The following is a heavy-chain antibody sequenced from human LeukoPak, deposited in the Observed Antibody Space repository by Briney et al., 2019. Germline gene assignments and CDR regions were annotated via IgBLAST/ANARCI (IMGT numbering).Heavy chain of an antibody. D-gene: IGHD3-22*01. Sequence: ASVKVSCKASGYTFTSYGISWVRQAPGQGLEWMGWISAYNGNTNYAQKLQGRVTMTTDTSTSTAYMELRSLRSDDTAVYYCAIYYYDSSGYYHAAFDYWGQGTLVTVSS. J-gene: IGHJ4*02. CDR2: ISAYNGNT. V-gene: IGHV1-18*01. CDR3: AIYYYDSSGYYHAAFDY. CDR1: GYTFTSYG.